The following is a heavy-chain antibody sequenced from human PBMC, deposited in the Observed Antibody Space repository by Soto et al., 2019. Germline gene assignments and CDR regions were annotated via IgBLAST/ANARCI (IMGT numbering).Heavy chain of an antibody. D-gene: IGHD1-7*01. CDR3: ARHSLVMRSGITGTFIYYYYGMDV. CDR2: IYPGDSDT. Sequence: PGESLKISCKGSGYSFTSYWIGWVRQMPGKGLEWMGIIYPGDSDTRYSPSFQGQVTISADKSISTAYLQWSSLKASDTAMYYCARHSLVMRSGITGTFIYYYYGMDVWGQGTTVTVSS. CDR1: GYSFTSYW. J-gene: IGHJ6*02. V-gene: IGHV5-51*01.